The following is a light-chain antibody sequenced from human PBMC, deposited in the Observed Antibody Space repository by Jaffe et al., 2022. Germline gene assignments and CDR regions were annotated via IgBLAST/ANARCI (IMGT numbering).Light chain of an antibody. CDR2: ATS. CDR1: QSISTY. J-gene: IGKJ2*01. CDR3: QQSYTTPYT. V-gene: IGKV1-39*01. Sequence: DIQMTQSPSSLSASVGDRVTITCRTSQSISTYLNWYQQKPGKAPNLLMYATSNLQSGVPSRFSGSGSGTYFTLTISSLQSEDFATYYCQQSYTTPYTFGQGTKLEIK.